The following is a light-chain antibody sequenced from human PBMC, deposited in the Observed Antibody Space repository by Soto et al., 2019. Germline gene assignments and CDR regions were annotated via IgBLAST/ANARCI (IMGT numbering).Light chain of an antibody. Sequence: QSALTQPPSASGSPGQSVTISCTGTSSDVGGYNYVSWYQQYPGRAPKLMIYEVTKRPSGVPDRFSGSKSGNTASLTVSGLQAEDEADYYCSSYAASNNFYFVFVVGTKVTVL. CDR3: SSYAASNNFYFV. CDR2: EVT. J-gene: IGLJ3*02. CDR1: SSDVGGYNY. V-gene: IGLV2-8*01.